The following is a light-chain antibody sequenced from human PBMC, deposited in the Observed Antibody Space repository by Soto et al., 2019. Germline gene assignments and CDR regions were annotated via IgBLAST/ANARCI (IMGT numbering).Light chain of an antibody. V-gene: IGKV3-15*01. CDR2: GAS. CDR3: QQYSNWPLT. CDR1: QTFNSN. J-gene: IGKJ3*01. Sequence: EIVMTQSPATLSVSPGERATLSCRASQTFNSNLAWYQQKPGQAPRLLIYGASTRATGIPARFSGSGSGTEFTLTISSLQSEDFAVYYCQQYSNWPLTFGPGTKVDIK.